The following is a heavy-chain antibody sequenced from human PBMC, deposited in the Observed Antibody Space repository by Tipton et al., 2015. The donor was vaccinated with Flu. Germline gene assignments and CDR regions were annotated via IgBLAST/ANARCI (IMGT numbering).Heavy chain of an antibody. V-gene: IGHV3-53*01. CDR1: GFSVSSNY. D-gene: IGHD5-18*01. J-gene: IGHJ4*02. Sequence: QLVQSGGGLIQPGGSMRLSCAASGFSVSSNYMSWVRQAPGKGLEWVSVIYSGGTTYYADSVKGRFTISRDNSKNTLYLQMNSLRAEDTAVYYCARGEQRCYFDFWGQGTLVTVSS. CDR2: IYSGGTT. CDR3: ARGEQRCYFDF.